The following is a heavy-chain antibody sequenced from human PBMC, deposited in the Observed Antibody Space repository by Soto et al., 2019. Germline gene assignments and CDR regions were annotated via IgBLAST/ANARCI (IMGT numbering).Heavy chain of an antibody. Sequence: SETLPLTCTVSGGSISSYYWTWIRQHPGKGLEWIGYIYYGESTYYNPSLKSRVTISVDTSKNQFSLKLSSVTAAGTAVYYCARSAFPWGQGTLVTVSS. CDR1: GGSISSYY. CDR2: IYYGEST. J-gene: IGHJ5*02. V-gene: IGHV4-59*06. CDR3: ARSAFP.